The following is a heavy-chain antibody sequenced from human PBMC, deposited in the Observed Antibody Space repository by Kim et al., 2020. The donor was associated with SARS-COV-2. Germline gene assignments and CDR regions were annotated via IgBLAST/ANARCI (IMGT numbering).Heavy chain of an antibody. CDR3: AKDGPGPKSITMIVVVITSFDY. Sequence: TISRDNSKNTLYLQMNSLRAEDTAVYYCAKDGPGPKSITMIVVVITSFDYWGQGTLVTVSS. V-gene: IGHV3-23*01. J-gene: IGHJ4*02. D-gene: IGHD3-22*01.